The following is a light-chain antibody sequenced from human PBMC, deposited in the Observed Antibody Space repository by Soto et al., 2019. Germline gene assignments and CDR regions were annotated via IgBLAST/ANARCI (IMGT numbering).Light chain of an antibody. CDR1: SSNIGDNY. V-gene: IGLV1-47*01. Sequence: QAVLTQPPSVSGTPGQRVTVSCSGSSSNIGDNYVNWYQQFPGTAPKLLIYRNSQRPSGVPDRFSGSKSGTSASLAISGLRSEDEADYYCAAWDDSLSGWVLGGGTQLTVL. CDR2: RNS. CDR3: AAWDDSLSGWV. J-gene: IGLJ3*02.